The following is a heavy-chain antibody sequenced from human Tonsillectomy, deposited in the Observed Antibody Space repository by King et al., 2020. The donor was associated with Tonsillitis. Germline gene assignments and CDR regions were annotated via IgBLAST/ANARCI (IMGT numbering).Heavy chain of an antibody. D-gene: IGHD1-26*01. V-gene: IGHV3-30*18. CDR1: GFTFSSYG. J-gene: IGHJ4*02. CDR2: ISYDGSNK. Sequence: QVQLVESGGGVVKPGRSLRLSCAASGFTFSSYGMHWVRQAPGKGLEWVAVISYDGSNKEYADSVKGRFTISRDNSKNTLYLQMNSLRDEDTAVYYCAKSEWSWELLRGPDYWGQGTLVTVSS. CDR3: AKSEWSWELLRGPDY.